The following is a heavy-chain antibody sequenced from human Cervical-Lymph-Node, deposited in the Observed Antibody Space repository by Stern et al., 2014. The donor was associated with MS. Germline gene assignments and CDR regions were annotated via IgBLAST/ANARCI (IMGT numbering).Heavy chain of an antibody. J-gene: IGHJ4*02. CDR1: GFTFSSCG. CDR2: ILYGGGNK. D-gene: IGHD4-17*01. Sequence: VQLVESGGGVVQPGRSLRVSCVASGFTFSSCGMHWVRQAPGKGLEWVGVILYGGGNKYYADYVKGRFTISRDKSKNMLYMQLNSLRMEDTAVYYCAKGSDYGDYEEYWGQGTLVTVSS. V-gene: IGHV3-30*18. CDR3: AKGSDYGDYEEY.